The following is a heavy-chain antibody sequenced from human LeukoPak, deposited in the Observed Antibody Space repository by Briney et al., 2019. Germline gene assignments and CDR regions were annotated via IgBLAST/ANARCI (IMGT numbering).Heavy chain of an antibody. V-gene: IGHV3-23*01. J-gene: IGHJ6*03. D-gene: IGHD6-6*01. CDR3: AKAGSSSNYYYYMDV. CDR2: ISGSGGNT. Sequence: GRSLRLSCAASGFTFSNYAMTWVRQAPGKGLEWVSAISGSGGNTYYADSVKGRLIISRDNSKPTLYLQMNSLRAEDTAVYYCAKAGSSSNYYYYMDVWGKGTTVTVS. CDR1: GFTFSNYA.